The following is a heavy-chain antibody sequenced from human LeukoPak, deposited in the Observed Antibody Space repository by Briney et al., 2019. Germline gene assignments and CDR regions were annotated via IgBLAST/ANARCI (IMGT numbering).Heavy chain of an antibody. CDR2: IYTSGST. D-gene: IGHD3-16*01. CDR1: GGSISSGSYY. CDR3: ARFRRITFGEPQSGDAFDI. Sequence: PSETLSLTCTVSGGSISSGSYYWSWIRQPAGKGLEWIGRIYTSGSTNYNPSLKSRVTISVDTSKNQFSLKLSSVTAADTAVYYCARFRRITFGEPQSGDAFDIWGQGTMVTVSS. V-gene: IGHV4-61*02. J-gene: IGHJ3*02.